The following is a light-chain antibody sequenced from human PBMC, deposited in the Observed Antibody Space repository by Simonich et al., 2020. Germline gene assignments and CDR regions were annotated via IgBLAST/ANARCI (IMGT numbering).Light chain of an antibody. CDR3: QSYDSSGWV. CDR2: EDN. CDR1: RGSIASNY. V-gene: IGLV6-57*03. Sequence: NFMLTQPHSVSESPGKTVTISCTRSRGSIASNYGKWYQQRPGRAPTTVIYEDNQRPSGVPDRFSGSIDSSSNSASLTISGLKTEDEADYYCQSYDSSGWVFGGGTKLTVL. J-gene: IGLJ3*02.